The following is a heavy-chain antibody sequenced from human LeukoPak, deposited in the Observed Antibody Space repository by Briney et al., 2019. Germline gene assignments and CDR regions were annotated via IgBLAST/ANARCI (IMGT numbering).Heavy chain of an antibody. Sequence: GGSLRLSCTASGFIFSSHWMTWVRQSPGKGLEWVTNIKEDGSVKYYVDSVKGRFTISRDNTKNALYLQMNSLRADDTAVYFCARDSTWLLDYWGQGALITVSS. V-gene: IGHV3-7*03. D-gene: IGHD6-19*01. CDR2: IKEDGSVK. CDR1: GFIFSSHW. J-gene: IGHJ4*02. CDR3: ARDSTWLLDY.